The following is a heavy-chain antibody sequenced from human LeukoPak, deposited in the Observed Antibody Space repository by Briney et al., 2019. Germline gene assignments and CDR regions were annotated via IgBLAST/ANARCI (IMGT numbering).Heavy chain of an antibody. CDR1: GFTVSTNY. J-gene: IGHJ4*02. CDR3: ARDVIYDSEIYSYGDS. D-gene: IGHD3-16*01. Sequence: GGSLGLSCAASGFTVSTNYVSWVRQAPGKGLEWVSVIYRHGGTAYADSVQGRFSISRDNSKNTVDLQMNSLRAEDTAVYYCARDVIYDSEIYSYGDSWGQGTLVTVSS. CDR2: IYRHGGT. V-gene: IGHV3-66*01.